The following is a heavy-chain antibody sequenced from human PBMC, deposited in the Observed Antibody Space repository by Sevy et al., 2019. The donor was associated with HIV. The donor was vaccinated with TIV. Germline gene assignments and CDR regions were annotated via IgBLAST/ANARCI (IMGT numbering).Heavy chain of an antibody. D-gene: IGHD5-12*01. CDR1: GGSISAYY. J-gene: IGHJ5*02. CDR3: ARAPPVRSGDDSLNWFDP. CDR2: IYYTGST. V-gene: IGHV4-59*01. Sequence: SETLSLTCTVSGGSISAYYWSWIRQPPGKPLEYIGYIYYTGSTNYNPSLKSRVTISVDTSKNQFCVKLNSVTAADTAVYFCARAPPVRSGDDSLNWFDPWGQGTLVTVSS.